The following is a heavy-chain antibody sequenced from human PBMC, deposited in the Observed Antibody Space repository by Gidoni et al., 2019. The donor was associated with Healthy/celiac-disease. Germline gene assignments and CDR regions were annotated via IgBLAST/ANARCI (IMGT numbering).Heavy chain of an antibody. J-gene: IGHJ4*02. CDR3: ARLFSTGVRVLMAMLTHYFDY. CDR1: GGSISSSSYY. Sequence: QLQLQESGPGLVKPSETLSLTCTVSGGSISSSSYYWGWIRQPPGKGLEWIGSIYYSGSTYYNPSLKSRVTISVDTSKNQFSLKLSSVTAADTAVYYCARLFSTGVRVLMAMLTHYFDYWGQGTLVTVSS. CDR2: IYYSGST. V-gene: IGHV4-39*01. D-gene: IGHD2-8*01.